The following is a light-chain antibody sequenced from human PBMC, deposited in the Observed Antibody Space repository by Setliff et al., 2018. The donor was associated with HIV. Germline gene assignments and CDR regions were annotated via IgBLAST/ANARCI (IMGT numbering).Light chain of an antibody. CDR2: EVI. Sequence: QSALTQPASVSGSPGQSITIPCTGTSSDVGSYNFVSWYQQHPGKAPKLMIYEVIKRPSGVSNRFSGSKSGNTASLTISGLQAEDEADYYCCSYVGSNTLVFGGGTKVTVL. CDR1: SSDVGSYNF. CDR3: CSYVGSNTLV. J-gene: IGLJ2*01. V-gene: IGLV2-23*02.